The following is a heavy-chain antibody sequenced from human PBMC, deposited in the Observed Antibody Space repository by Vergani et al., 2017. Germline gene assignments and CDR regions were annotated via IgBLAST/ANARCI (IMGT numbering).Heavy chain of an antibody. J-gene: IGHJ3*02. D-gene: IGHD3-10*01. V-gene: IGHV4-30-4*01. CDR1: GGSISSGDYY. CDR3: ARRDGFAVDAFDI. Sequence: QVQLQESGPGLVKPSQSLSLTCTVSGGSISSGDYYWSWIRQPPGKGLEWIGYIYYSGSTYYNPSLKSRVTISVDTSKNQFSLKLSSVTAADTAVYYCARRDGFAVDAFDIWGQGTMVTVSS. CDR2: IYYSGST.